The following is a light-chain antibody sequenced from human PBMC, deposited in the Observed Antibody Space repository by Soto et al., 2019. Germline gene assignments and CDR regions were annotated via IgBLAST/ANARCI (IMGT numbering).Light chain of an antibody. CDR3: QQYGNSLRT. CDR2: GAS. Sequence: EIVLTQSPGTLSLSPGERATLSCRASQSVSSSNLAWYQHKPGRAPRLLIYGASSRASGIPDRFSGSGSGTDFTLTISRLEPEDFAVYYCQQYGNSLRTFGQGTRWIS. V-gene: IGKV3-20*01. J-gene: IGKJ1*01. CDR1: QSVSSSN.